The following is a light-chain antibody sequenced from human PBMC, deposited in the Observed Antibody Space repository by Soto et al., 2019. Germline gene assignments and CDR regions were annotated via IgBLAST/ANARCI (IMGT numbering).Light chain of an antibody. CDR2: WAS. CDR1: QSVLYSSNNKNY. CDR3: QQYYSTPLT. J-gene: IGKJ4*01. Sequence: DIVMTQSPDSLAVSLGERATINCKSSQSVLYSSNNKNYLVWYQQKPGQPPKLLIYWASTRESGVPDRFSGSGSGTDFTLTINSLQAEDVAVYYCQQYYSTPLTFGGGTKVEIK. V-gene: IGKV4-1*01.